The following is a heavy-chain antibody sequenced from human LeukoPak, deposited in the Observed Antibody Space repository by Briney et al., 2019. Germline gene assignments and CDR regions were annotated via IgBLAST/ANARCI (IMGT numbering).Heavy chain of an antibody. Sequence: GGSLRLSCAAAGFTFSRYWMLWVRQALGKGLESVSRINTDGTVTTYADSVKGRFTVSRDNADNTMFLQMNSVRDEDTAVYYCATKQWLAPPPDSWGQGTPVTVSS. CDR1: GFTFSRYW. J-gene: IGHJ4*02. D-gene: IGHD6-19*01. CDR3: ATKQWLAPPPDS. V-gene: IGHV3-74*01. CDR2: INTDGTVT.